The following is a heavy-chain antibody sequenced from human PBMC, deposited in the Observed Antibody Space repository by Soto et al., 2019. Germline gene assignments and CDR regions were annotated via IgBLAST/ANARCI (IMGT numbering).Heavy chain of an antibody. Sequence: SVKVSCKASGGTFSSYAISWVRQAPGQGLEWMGGIIPIFGTANYAQKFQGRVTITADESTSTAYMELSSLRSEDTAVYYCARESSSSDYYSYYGRDVWGQGTTVTVSS. CDR1: GGTFSSYA. CDR2: IIPIFGTA. CDR3: ARESSSSDYYSYYGRDV. J-gene: IGHJ6*02. V-gene: IGHV1-69*13. D-gene: IGHD6-6*01.